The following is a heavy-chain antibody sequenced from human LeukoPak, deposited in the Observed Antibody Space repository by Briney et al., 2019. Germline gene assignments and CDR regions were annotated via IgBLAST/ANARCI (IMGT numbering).Heavy chain of an antibody. V-gene: IGHV1-46*01. D-gene: IGHD3-22*01. J-gene: IGHJ3*01. Sequence: GASVKVSCKASGYTFTSYYMHWVRQAPGQGLEWMGIINPSGGSTSYAQKFQGRVTMTRGTSTSTVYMELSSLRSEDTAVYYCARDADYDSSGYYSADWGQGTMVTVPS. CDR3: ARDADYDSSGYYSAD. CDR2: INPSGGST. CDR1: GYTFTSYY.